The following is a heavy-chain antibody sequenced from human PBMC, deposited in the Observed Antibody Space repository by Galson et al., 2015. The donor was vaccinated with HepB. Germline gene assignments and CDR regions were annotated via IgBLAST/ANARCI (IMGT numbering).Heavy chain of an antibody. CDR3: TTVISAFWSLD. D-gene: IGHD3-3*01. J-gene: IGHJ4*02. V-gene: IGHV3-15*01. CDR2: IKSKVVGGTT. Sequence: SLRLSCAASGLTFSNAWMNWVRQAPGKGLEWVGRIKSKVVGGTTDYAAPVKGRFTISRDDSKSMVFLQMNSLKTEDTAVYYCTTVISAFWSLDWGQGTPVTVSS. CDR1: GLTFSNAW.